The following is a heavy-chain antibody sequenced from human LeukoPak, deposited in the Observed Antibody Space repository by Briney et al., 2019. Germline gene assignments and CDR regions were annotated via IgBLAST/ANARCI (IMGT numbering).Heavy chain of an antibody. CDR1: SGSISSSRYY. Sequence: NSSETLSLTCTVSSGSISSSRYYWGWIRQPPGKGLEWIASIYYSGSTYYNPSLKSRVTISLDTSKNQFSLKLSSVTAADTAIYYCARRRKVQYSSIRLWGQGTLVTVSS. V-gene: IGHV4-39*07. CDR2: IYYSGST. D-gene: IGHD6-13*01. J-gene: IGHJ4*02. CDR3: ARRRKVQYSSIRL.